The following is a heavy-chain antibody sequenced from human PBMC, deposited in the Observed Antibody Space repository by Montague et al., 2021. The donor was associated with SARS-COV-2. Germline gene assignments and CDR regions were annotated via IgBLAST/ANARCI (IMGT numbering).Heavy chain of an antibody. V-gene: IGHV3-72*01. CDR2: IRIKAYSYTI. Sequence: SLSLSWSASGFTFSGYNMDWVRQAPGKGLEWVALIRIKAYSYTIEYAASVKGRFTISRADSQNSLYLQMNSLKTDDTAVYYCAREYYFGMDVWGQGTAVTVSS. CDR1: GFTFSGYN. J-gene: IGHJ6*02. CDR3: AREYYFGMDV.